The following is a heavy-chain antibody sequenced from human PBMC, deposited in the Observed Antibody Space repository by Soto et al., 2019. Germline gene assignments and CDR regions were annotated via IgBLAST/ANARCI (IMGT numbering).Heavy chain of an antibody. CDR1: GATFNNYP. Sequence: QVHLVQSGTEVKKPGSSLRVSCKASGATFNNYPLSWVRQAPGQGREWLGGIIPVFASPIYARNFQDRVTITADVSTGTAYMELSGLRSEDTAVYYCATSRGGITGSRLLWGQGTLVTVSS. J-gene: IGHJ4*02. CDR3: ATSRGGITGSRLL. CDR2: IIPVFASP. D-gene: IGHD1-20*01. V-gene: IGHV1-69*01.